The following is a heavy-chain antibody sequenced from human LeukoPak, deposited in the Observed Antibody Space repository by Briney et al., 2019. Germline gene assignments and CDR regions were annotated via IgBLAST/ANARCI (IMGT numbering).Heavy chain of an antibody. D-gene: IGHD3-3*01. V-gene: IGHV4-34*01. Sequence: SETLSLTCAVYGGPFSGYYWSWIRQPPGKGLEWIGEINHSGSTNYNPSLKSRVTISVDTSKNQFSLKLSSVTAADTAVYYCARFTQKTIFGVVIPHNFDYWGQGTLVTVSS. CDR2: INHSGST. J-gene: IGHJ4*02. CDR3: ARFTQKTIFGVVIPHNFDY. CDR1: GGPFSGYY.